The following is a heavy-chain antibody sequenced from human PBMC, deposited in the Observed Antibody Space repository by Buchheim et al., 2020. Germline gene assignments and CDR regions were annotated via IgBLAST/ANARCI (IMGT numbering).Heavy chain of an antibody. CDR2: IYYSGST. V-gene: IGHV4-39*02. CDR3: ARLGRWEVPIDY. J-gene: IGHJ4*02. CDR1: SGSISSSSSYY. D-gene: IGHD1-26*01. Sequence: QLQLQESGPGLVKPSETLSLTCAVSSGSISSSSSYYWGWIRQTPGKGLEFIGSIYYSGSTYYNPSLQSRVTISVDTSHNHFSLKLSSVTAADTAVYYCARLGRWEVPIDYWGQGT.